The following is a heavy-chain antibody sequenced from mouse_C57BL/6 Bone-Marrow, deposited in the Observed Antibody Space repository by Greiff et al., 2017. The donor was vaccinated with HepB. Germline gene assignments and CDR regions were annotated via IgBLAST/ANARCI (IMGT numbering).Heavy chain of an antibody. CDR2: IDPETGGT. J-gene: IGHJ4*01. D-gene: IGHD2-3*01. CDR3: TREAGYYSRRVVDAMDY. CDR1: GYTFTDYE. Sequence: QVQLQQSGAELVRPGASVTLSCKASGYTFTDYEMHWVKQTPVHGLEWIGAIDPETGGTAYNQKFKGKAILTADKSSSTAYMELRSLTSEDSAVYYCTREAGYYSRRVVDAMDYWGQGTSVTVSS. V-gene: IGHV1-15*01.